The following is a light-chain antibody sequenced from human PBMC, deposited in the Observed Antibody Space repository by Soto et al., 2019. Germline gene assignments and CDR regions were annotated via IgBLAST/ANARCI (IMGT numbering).Light chain of an antibody. CDR2: EVS. V-gene: IGLV2-14*01. CDR3: SSYTSTNTPVV. Sequence: QSVLTQPASGSRTPGRTITIPRTGTSSDVGGYNYVSWYQHNPGKAPKLLTYEVSNRPSGVSDRFSGSKSDNMASLTISGLQAEDEADYYCSSYTSTNTPVVFGGGTKVTVL. CDR1: SSDVGGYNY. J-gene: IGLJ2*01.